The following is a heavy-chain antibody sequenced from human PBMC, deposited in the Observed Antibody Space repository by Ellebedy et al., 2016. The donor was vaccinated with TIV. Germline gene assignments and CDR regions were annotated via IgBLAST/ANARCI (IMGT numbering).Heavy chain of an antibody. D-gene: IGHD3-10*01. CDR2: VYHTGST. CDR1: GDYISRSNW. V-gene: IGHV4-4*02. J-gene: IGHJ4*02. CDR3: ASLPDYRVCFVDVPMVWGH. Sequence: SETLSLTCGVSGDYISRSNWWSWFRQPPGKGLEWIGEVYHTGSTDYKTSLKSRVTISVDKSNTQFSLKLTSVTAADTAIYYCASLPDYRVCFVDVPMVWGHWGQGTLVTVSS.